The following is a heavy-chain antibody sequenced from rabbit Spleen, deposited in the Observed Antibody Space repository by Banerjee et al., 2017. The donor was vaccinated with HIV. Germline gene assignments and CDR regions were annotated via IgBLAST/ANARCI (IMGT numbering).Heavy chain of an antibody. Sequence: QQQLVESGGGLVQPGGSLKLSCKASGFDFSSYGVSWVRQAPGKGLEWIGYIDPIFGSTYYASWAKGRFTISETSSTTVTLQMTSLTDADTATYFCARGGYGGHIYAMGLWGQGTLVTVS. J-gene: IGHJ3*01. CDR3: ARGGYGGHIYAMGL. D-gene: IGHD4-2*01. CDR1: GFDFSSYG. V-gene: IGHV1S39*01. CDR2: IDPIFGST.